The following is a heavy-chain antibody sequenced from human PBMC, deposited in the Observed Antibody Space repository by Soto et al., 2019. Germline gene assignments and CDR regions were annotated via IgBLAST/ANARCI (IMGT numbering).Heavy chain of an antibody. V-gene: IGHV3-21*01. CDR1: GLTFSSFS. D-gene: IGHD3-10*01. CDR2: ISSSGYFV. Sequence: EVQLVESGGGLVKPGGSLRVSCATSGLTFSSFSMNWVRQAPGKGLEWVSSISSSGYFVYYADSVKGRFTISRDNAENSLYLQMNSLRAEDTAVYYCARDPVSYYSSGSYFDYWGQGTLVTVSS. CDR3: ARDPVSYYSSGSYFDY. J-gene: IGHJ4*02.